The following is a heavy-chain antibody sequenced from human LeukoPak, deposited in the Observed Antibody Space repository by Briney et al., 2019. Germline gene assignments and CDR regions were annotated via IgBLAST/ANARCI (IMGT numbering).Heavy chain of an antibody. CDR2: ISSSSSYI. J-gene: IGHJ4*02. Sequence: PGGSLRLSCAASGFTFSSYSMNWVRQAPGKGLEWVSSISSSSSYIYYADSVKCRFTISRDNAKNSLYLQMNSLRAEDTAVYYCARDGGVGRIAVAGTFDYWGQGTLVTVSS. CDR1: GFTFSSYS. CDR3: ARDGGVGRIAVAGTFDY. V-gene: IGHV3-21*01. D-gene: IGHD6-19*01.